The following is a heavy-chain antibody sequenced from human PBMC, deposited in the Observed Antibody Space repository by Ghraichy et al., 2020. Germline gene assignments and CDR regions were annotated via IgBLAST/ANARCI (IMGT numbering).Heavy chain of an antibody. CDR1: GFRFSDYT. J-gene: IGHJ6*02. CDR2: ISSSSTYI. CDR3: AKISGFYCSGGSCYSETIGHCDELEV. D-gene: IGHD2-15*01. V-gene: IGHV3-21*01. Sequence: LSLTCAASGFRFSDYTMNWVRQPPGKGLEWVSSISSSSTYIYNADSVKGRFTVSRNNAKKSLYLQMNSLRAEDTAVYYCAKISGFYCSGGSCYSETIGHCDELEVLGQGATVTVSS.